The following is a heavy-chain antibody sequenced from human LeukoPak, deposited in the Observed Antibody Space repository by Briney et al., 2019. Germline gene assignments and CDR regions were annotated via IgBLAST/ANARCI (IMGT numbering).Heavy chain of an antibody. J-gene: IGHJ6*03. D-gene: IGHD3-10*01. CDR3: ARVKAGYYYYMDV. CDR2: IRYDGSNK. Sequence: GGSLRLSCAASGFTFSSYGMHWVRQAPGKGLEWVAFIRYDGSNKYYADSVKGRFTISRDNSKNTLYLQMISLRAEDTAVYYCARVKAGYYYYMDVWGKGTTVTVSS. V-gene: IGHV3-30*02. CDR1: GFTFSSYG.